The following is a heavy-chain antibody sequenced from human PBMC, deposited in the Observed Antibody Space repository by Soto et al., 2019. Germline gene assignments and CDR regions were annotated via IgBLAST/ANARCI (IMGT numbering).Heavy chain of an antibody. Sequence: QVQLVESGGGVVQPGRSLRLSCAASGFTFSNYGMHWVRQAPGKGLEWVAVILNDGSNRYHADSVKDRFTSSRDNSKNTLYLQMNSLRAEDTAVYYGARDDEYSGNGMDVWGQGTTVTVS. CDR2: ILNDGSNR. CDR3: ARDDEYSGNGMDV. V-gene: IGHV3-33*01. CDR1: GFTFSNYG. D-gene: IGHD3-10*01. J-gene: IGHJ6*02.